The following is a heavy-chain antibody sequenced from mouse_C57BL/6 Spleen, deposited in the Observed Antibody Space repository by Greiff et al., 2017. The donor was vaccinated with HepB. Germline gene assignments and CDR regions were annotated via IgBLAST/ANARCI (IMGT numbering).Heavy chain of an antibody. Sequence: EVQRVESGPELVKPGASVKISCKASGYSFTGYYMNWVKQSPEKSLEWIGEINPSTGGTTYNQKFKAKATLTVDKSSSTAYMQLKGLTSEDSAVYYCARRTGRYFDYWGQGTTLTVSS. CDR1: GYSFTGYY. J-gene: IGHJ2*01. D-gene: IGHD4-1*01. CDR2: INPSTGGT. V-gene: IGHV1-42*01. CDR3: ARRTGRYFDY.